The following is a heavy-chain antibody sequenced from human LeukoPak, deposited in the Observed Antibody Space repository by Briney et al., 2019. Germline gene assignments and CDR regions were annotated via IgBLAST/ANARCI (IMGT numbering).Heavy chain of an antibody. Sequence: SETLSLTCTVSGGSISSSSYYWSWIRQPPGKGLEWIGYIYYSGSTNYNPSLKSRVTISVDTSKNQFSLKLSSVTAADTAVYYCARAPPIDSWSGYYPNYYYYGMDVWGQGTTVTVSS. V-gene: IGHV4-61*01. D-gene: IGHD3-3*01. CDR2: IYYSGST. CDR3: ARAPPIDSWSGYYPNYYYYGMDV. CDR1: GGSISSSSYY. J-gene: IGHJ6*02.